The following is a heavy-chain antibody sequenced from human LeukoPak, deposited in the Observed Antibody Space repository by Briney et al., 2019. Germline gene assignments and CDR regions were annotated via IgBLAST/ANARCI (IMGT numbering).Heavy chain of an antibody. Sequence: SETLSLTCTVSGGSISSSSYYWGWIRQPPGKGLEWIGSIYYSGSTYYNPSLKSRVTISVDTSKNQFSLKLSSVTAADTAVYYCASRDTAMVLGVYYYYGMDVWGQGTTVTVSS. CDR1: GGSISSSSYY. V-gene: IGHV4-39*01. CDR3: ASRDTAMVLGVYYYYGMDV. CDR2: IYYSGST. J-gene: IGHJ6*02. D-gene: IGHD5-18*01.